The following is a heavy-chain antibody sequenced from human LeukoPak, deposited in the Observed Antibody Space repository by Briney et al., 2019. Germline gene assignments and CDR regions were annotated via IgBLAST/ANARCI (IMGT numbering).Heavy chain of an antibody. D-gene: IGHD2-21*02. Sequence: PGGSLRLSFAASGFTFSSYEMNWVRQAPGKGLEWVSYITRSSSTIYYADSVKGRFTIPRDNDKNLLYLQMNSLRVEDTALYYCARDKTPYCGRDCYAFDVWGQGTMVTVSS. CDR3: ARDKTPYCGRDCYAFDV. CDR2: ITRSSSTI. V-gene: IGHV3-48*03. J-gene: IGHJ3*01. CDR1: GFTFSSYE.